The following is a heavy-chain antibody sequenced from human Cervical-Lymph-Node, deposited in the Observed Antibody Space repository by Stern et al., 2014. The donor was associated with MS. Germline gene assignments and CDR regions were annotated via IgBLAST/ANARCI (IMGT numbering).Heavy chain of an antibody. CDR1: GFTFSSYG. D-gene: IGHD5-18*01. CDR3: AKEDGYSYVLDY. J-gene: IGHJ4*02. CDR2: ISYDGSNK. Sequence: QVQLVQSGGGVVQPGRSLSLSCAASGFTFSSYGMHWVRQAPGKGLEWVAVISYDGSNKYYADSVKGRFTISRDNSKNTLYLQMNSLRAEDTAVYYCAKEDGYSYVLDYWGQGTLVTVSS. V-gene: IGHV3-30*18.